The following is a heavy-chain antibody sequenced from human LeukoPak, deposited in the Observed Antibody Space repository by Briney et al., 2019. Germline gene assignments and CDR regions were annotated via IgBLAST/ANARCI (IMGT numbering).Heavy chain of an antibody. CDR1: GYTFTSYD. J-gene: IGHJ4*02. CDR2: MNPNSGGT. V-gene: IGHV1-2*02. CDR3: ARYSSSSAIDY. Sequence: GASVKVSCKASGYTFTSYDINWVRQATGQGLEWMGWMNPNSGGTKYAQNLQGRVTMTRDTSISTAYMELSRLRSDDTAVYYCARYSSSSAIDYWGQGTLVTVSS. D-gene: IGHD6-6*01.